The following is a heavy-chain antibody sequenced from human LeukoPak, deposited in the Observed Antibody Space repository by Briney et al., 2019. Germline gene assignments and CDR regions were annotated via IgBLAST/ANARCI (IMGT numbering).Heavy chain of an antibody. CDR3: ARSGCTSCYYDS. CDR1: EFSFSIYS. J-gene: IGHJ5*01. D-gene: IGHD2-2*01. Sequence: GGSLRLSCASSEFSFSIYSMNGVRQAPGKGLECVSSISISGKYIEYADSLKGRITTSRDNATNSLYLQMNSLRAEDTAVYYCARSGCTSCYYDSWGQGTLVTVSS. V-gene: IGHV3-21*01. CDR2: ISISGKYI.